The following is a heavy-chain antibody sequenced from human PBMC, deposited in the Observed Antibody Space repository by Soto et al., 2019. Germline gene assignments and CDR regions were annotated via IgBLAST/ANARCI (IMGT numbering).Heavy chain of an antibody. V-gene: IGHV4-34*01. J-gene: IGHJ6*02. Sequence: QVQLQPWGAGLLKPSETLSLTCAVYGGSFSGYEWSWIRQPPGKGLEWIGEINHSGSTHYNPSLESRFTILVDTSMNQFSLMLSCVTSADSAVYYCARGTYCSGGSCYSYYLYGMDVWGQGTTFPVSS. CDR3: ARGTYCSGGSCYSYYLYGMDV. D-gene: IGHD2-15*01. CDR1: GGSFSGYE. CDR2: INHSGST.